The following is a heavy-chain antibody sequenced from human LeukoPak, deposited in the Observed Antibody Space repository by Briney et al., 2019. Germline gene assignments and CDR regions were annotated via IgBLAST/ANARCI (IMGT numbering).Heavy chain of an antibody. CDR1: GGSIGSYY. CDR3: ARDISSSWYGGGMDV. D-gene: IGHD6-13*01. V-gene: IGHV4-4*07. J-gene: IGHJ6*02. CDR2: IYTSGST. Sequence: PSETLSLTCTVSGGSIGSYYWSWIRQPPGKGLEWIGRIYTSGSTNYNPSLKSRVTMSVDTSKNQFSLKLSSVTAADTAVYYCARDISSSWYGGGMDVWGQGTTVTVSS.